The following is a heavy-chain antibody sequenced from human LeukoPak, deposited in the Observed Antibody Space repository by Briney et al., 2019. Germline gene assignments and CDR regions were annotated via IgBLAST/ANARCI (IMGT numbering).Heavy chain of an antibody. D-gene: IGHD6-13*01. J-gene: IGHJ4*02. V-gene: IGHV1-8*01. CDR1: GYTFTSYD. CDR3: ARAYSSSGKYYFDY. CDR2: MNPNSGNT. Sequence: ASVKVSCKASGYTFTSYDINWVRQATGQGLEWMGWMNPNSGNTGYAQKFQGRVTMTRNTSISTAYMELSSLRSEDTAVYYCARAYSSSGKYYFDYWGQGTLVTVSS.